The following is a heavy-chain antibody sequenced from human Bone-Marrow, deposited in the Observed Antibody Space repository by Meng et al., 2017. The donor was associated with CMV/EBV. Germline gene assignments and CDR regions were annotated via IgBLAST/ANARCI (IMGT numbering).Heavy chain of an antibody. CDR2: ISSSGSTI. J-gene: IGHJ4*02. D-gene: IGHD3-22*01. CDR1: GFTVSSNY. V-gene: IGHV3-48*04. Sequence: GESLKISCAASGFTVSSNYMNWVRQAPGKGLEWVSYISSSGSTIYYADSVKGRFTISRDNAKNSLYLQMNSLRAEDTAIYYCAKDRAVGGYYDSSGYSDYWGQGTLVTVSS. CDR3: AKDRAVGGYYDSSGYSDY.